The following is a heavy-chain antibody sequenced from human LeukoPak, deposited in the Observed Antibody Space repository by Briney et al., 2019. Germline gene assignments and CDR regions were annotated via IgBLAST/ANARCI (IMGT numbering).Heavy chain of an antibody. CDR1: GDSISSEY. CDR2: IYTGGIT. CDR3: ARGPPFDY. Sequence: SETLSLTCNVSGDSISSEYWSWIRQPPGKSLEWVGYIYTGGITNYNPSLKSRVTISVDTSKNQFSLRLTSVTAADTAMYYCARGPPFDYWGQGTLVVASS. J-gene: IGHJ4*02. V-gene: IGHV4-4*09.